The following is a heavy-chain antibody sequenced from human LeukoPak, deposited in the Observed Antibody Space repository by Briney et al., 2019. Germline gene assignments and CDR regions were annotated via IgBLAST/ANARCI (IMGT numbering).Heavy chain of an antibody. CDR2: ISGSSGST. V-gene: IGHV3-23*01. D-gene: IGHD3-9*01. CDR1: GFTFSRYA. CDR3: AKDYDILTGSEY. J-gene: IGHJ4*02. Sequence: PGGSLRLSCAASGFTFSRYAMSWVRQAPRKGLEWVSAISGSSGSTYYADSVKGRFTISRDNSKNTLYLQMNSLRAEDTAVYYCAKDYDILTGSEYWGQGTLVTVSS.